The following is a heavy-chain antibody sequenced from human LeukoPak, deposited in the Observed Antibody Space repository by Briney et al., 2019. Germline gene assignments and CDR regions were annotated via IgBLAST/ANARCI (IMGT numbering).Heavy chain of an antibody. CDR2: IDVAGDT. CDR3: ARGYCSGGTCAGSLDY. Sequence: GGSLRLSCAASGFTFSNYDMHWVRQVTGKGLEWVSAIDVAGDTFYPASVKGRFTISRENAKNSLYLQMNNLRAGDTAMYYCARGYCSGGTCAGSLDYWGQGTLVTVSS. CDR1: GFTFSNYD. D-gene: IGHD2-15*01. J-gene: IGHJ4*02. V-gene: IGHV3-13*04.